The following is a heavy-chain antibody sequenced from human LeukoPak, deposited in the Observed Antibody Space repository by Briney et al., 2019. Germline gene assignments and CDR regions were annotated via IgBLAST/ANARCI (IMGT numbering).Heavy chain of an antibody. CDR1: EFVFSTYY. V-gene: IGHV3-21*06. J-gene: IGHJ4*02. CDR2: IRGESDYI. CDR3: VREHYDFFLDY. D-gene: IGHD3-3*01. Sequence: GGSLRLSCAASEFVFSTYYMHWVRQAPGKGLEWVSSIRGESDYIYYRDSVKGRFTISRDNARNSLYLQMNRLRVEDTAVYFCVREHYDFFLDYWGQGTLVTVSS.